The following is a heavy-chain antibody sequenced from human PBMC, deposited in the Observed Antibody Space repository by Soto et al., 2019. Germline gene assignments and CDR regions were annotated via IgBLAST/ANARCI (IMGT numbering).Heavy chain of an antibody. J-gene: IGHJ4*02. V-gene: IGHV3-48*01. D-gene: IGHD4-17*01. CDR1: GFIFSTYS. CDR2: ISSSSSSI. CDR3: ARARYGDYHEDY. Sequence: SLRLSCAASGFIFSTYSMNWVRQAPGKGLEWVSYISSSSSSIYYADSVKGRFTISRDNAKNSLYLQMNSLRAEDTAVYYCARARYGDYHEDYLGQGSLVTVSS.